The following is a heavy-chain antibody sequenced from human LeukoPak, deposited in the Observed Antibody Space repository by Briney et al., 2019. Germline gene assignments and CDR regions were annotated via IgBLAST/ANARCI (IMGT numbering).Heavy chain of an antibody. CDR3: ARVPATEDNWFDP. V-gene: IGHV3-23*01. J-gene: IGHJ5*02. Sequence: PGGSLRLSCAASEFTFSSYAMSWVRQAPGKGLEWVSAISGSGGSTYYADSVKGRFTISRDNPKNTLYLQMSSLRAEDTAVYYCARVPATEDNWFDPWGRGTLVTVSS. CDR1: EFTFSSYA. CDR2: ISGSGGST.